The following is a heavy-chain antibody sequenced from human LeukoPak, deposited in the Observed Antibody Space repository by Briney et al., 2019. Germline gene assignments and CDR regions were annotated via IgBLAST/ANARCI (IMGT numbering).Heavy chain of an antibody. CDR1: GFSFSSYG. V-gene: IGHV3-30*03. CDR3: ARDSSGSGWYLHYYYYYMDV. D-gene: IGHD6-19*01. Sequence: PGGSLRLSCAASGFSFSSYGMHWVRQAPGKGLEWVALISYDGSDKYLADSVKGRFTISRDNSKDTLYLQMNSLRAEDTAVYYCARDSSGSGWYLHYYYYYMDVWGKGTTVTISS. J-gene: IGHJ6*03. CDR2: ISYDGSDK.